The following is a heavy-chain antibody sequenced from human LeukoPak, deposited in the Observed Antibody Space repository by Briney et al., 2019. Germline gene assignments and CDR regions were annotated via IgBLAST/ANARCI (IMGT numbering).Heavy chain of an antibody. Sequence: QPGGSLRLSCIVSGFTFRNYWMHWVRQAPGKGLEWVSRIDSDGSSTTYADSVKGRFTISRDNAKNTVFLQMSSLTVEDTAAYYCARTISYFDYWGRGTLVTVSS. CDR1: GFTFRNYW. J-gene: IGHJ4*02. V-gene: IGHV3-74*01. D-gene: IGHD5-24*01. CDR2: IDSDGSST. CDR3: ARTISYFDY.